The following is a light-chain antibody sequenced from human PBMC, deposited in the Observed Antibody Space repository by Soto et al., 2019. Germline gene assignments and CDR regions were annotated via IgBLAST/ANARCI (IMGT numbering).Light chain of an antibody. CDR2: VAS. CDR3: LQYNTYPWT. CDR1: QSLSW. Sequence: DIQMTQSPSTLSASVGDRVTITCRASQSLSWLAGYQQKPGKAPKIQIYVASSLQSGVPSRFSGSGSGTEFTLTISSLQPDDFAAYYCLQYNTYPWTFGQGTKVEIK. V-gene: IGKV1-5*03. J-gene: IGKJ1*01.